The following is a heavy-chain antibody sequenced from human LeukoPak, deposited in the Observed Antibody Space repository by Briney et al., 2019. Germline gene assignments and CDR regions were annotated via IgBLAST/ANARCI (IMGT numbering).Heavy chain of an antibody. CDR2: IIPIFGTA. V-gene: IGHV1-69*05. Sequence: SVKVSCKASGGTFSSYAISWVRQAPGQGLEWMGRIIPIFGTANYAQKFQGRVTITTDESTSTAYMELSSLRSEDTAVYYCAREDIVARYFDYWGQGTPVTVSS. CDR3: AREDIVARYFDY. D-gene: IGHD5-12*01. CDR1: GGTFSSYA. J-gene: IGHJ4*02.